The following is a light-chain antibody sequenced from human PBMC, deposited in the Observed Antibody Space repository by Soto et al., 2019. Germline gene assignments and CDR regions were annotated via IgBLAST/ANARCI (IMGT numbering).Light chain of an antibody. CDR2: AAS. CDR3: QQASNFPLT. J-gene: IGKJ4*01. V-gene: IGKV1-12*01. CDR1: QTISNW. Sequence: DIQMTQSPSSVSASVGDRVTITCRASQTISNWLAWYQQRPGEAPKLLIYAASNLQTGVPSRFSGSGSGTDFSLTISSLQPEDFATYYCQQASNFPLTFGGGTKVDFK.